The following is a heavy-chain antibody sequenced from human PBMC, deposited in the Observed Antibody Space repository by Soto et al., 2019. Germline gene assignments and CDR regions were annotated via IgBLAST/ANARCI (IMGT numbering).Heavy chain of an antibody. CDR2: INHSGST. V-gene: IGHV4-34*01. J-gene: IGHJ6*02. Sequence: SETLSLTCAVYGGSFSGYYWSWIRQPPGKGLEWIGEINHSGSTNYNPSLKSRVTISVDTSKNQFSLKLSSVTAADTAVYYCARGRRYYYYYGMDVWGQGTTVTVS. CDR1: GGSFSGYY. CDR3: ARGRRYYYYYGMDV.